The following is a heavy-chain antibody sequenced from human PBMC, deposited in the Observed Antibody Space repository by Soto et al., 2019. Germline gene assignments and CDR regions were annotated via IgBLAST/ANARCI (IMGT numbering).Heavy chain of an antibody. V-gene: IGHV3-72*01. CDR2: SKNKADSYTT. CDR3: TVWGSGNAIGAE. Sequence: EVQLVESGGGLVQPGGSLRLSCAASGFTFSDHYMDWVRQAPGKGLEWVGRSKNKADSYTTEYAASVKVRFTMSREGSKNPLFMQMNSLKTEDTDVYYCTVWGSGNAIGAEWGQGILVSVSS. D-gene: IGHD3-10*01. J-gene: IGHJ4*02. CDR1: GFTFSDHY.